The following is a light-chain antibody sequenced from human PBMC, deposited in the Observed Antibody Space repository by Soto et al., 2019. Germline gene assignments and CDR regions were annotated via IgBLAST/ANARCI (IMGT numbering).Light chain of an antibody. Sequence: IVMTQSPATLSVSPGERATLSCRASQSISSNLVWYQQKPGQAPRLLIYGASTRATGIPARFSGSGSGTEFTLTISSLQSEDSAVYYCQQHNHWPTFGQGTKVDI. J-gene: IGKJ1*01. CDR3: QQHNHWPT. CDR1: QSISSN. CDR2: GAS. V-gene: IGKV3-15*01.